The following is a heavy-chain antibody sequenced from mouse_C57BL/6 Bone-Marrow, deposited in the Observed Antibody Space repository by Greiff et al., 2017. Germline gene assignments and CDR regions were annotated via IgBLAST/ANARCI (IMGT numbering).Heavy chain of an antibody. J-gene: IGHJ3*01. CDR2: IDPEDGET. V-gene: IGHV14-2*01. CDR3: ARWYYDCGGKPWFAY. D-gene: IGHD2-4*01. CDR1: GFNIKDYY. Sequence: EVKLMESGAELVKPGASVKLSCTASGFNIKDYYMHWVKQRTEQGLEWIGRIDPEDGETKYDPKFQGKATITAAKSSNTAYLQLSSLTSEDTAVDCCARWYYDCGGKPWFAYWGQGTLVTVSA.